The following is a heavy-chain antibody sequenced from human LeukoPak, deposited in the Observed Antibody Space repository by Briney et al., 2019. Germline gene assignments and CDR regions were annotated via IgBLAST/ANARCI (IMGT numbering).Heavy chain of an antibody. J-gene: IGHJ4*02. V-gene: IGHV3-23*01. CDR2: ISGSGEST. CDR1: GFTFSSIA. Sequence: GGSLRLSCAASGFTFSSIAMSWVRQAPGKGLEWVSSISGSGESTYYADYVKGRFTVSRDNSKNTLNLQLNSLRAEDTAVYYCAKDAIGQYRPYYFDCWGQGTLVTVSS. CDR3: AKDAIGQYRPYYFDC. D-gene: IGHD3-16*02.